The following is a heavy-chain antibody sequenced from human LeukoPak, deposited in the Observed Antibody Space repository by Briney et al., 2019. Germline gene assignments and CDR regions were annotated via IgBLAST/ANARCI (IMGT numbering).Heavy chain of an antibody. Sequence: GGSLRLSCAASGFTFSSYGMHWVRQAPGKGLEWVAVIWYDGTNKLYSDSVKGRFTISGDNSKNTVYLQMNTPRAEDTAVYYCVRDPYEAYWGQGTLVTVSS. CDR3: VRDPYEAY. CDR1: GFTFSSYG. D-gene: IGHD5-12*01. CDR2: IWYDGTNK. J-gene: IGHJ4*02. V-gene: IGHV3-33*01.